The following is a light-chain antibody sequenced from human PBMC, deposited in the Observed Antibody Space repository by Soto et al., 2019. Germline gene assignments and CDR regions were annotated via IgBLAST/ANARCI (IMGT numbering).Light chain of an antibody. CDR2: DVN. CDR3: SSYIDRDSVV. Sequence: QSVLTQPPSVSGSPGQSVAISCTGTSSDVGGYNYVFWYQHHPGKAPKLIIFDVNKRPSGVPDRFSGSKSGNTASLTISGLQPDDEADYFCSSYIDRDSVVFGGGTQLTVL. J-gene: IGLJ7*01. V-gene: IGLV2-11*01. CDR1: SSDVGGYNY.